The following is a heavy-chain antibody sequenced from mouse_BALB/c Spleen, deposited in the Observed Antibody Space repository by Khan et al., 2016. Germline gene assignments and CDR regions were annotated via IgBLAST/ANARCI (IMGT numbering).Heavy chain of an antibody. J-gene: IGHJ3*01. V-gene: IGHV1S81*02. Sequence: QVQLKQSGAELVKPGASVKLSCKASGYTFTSYYMYWVKQRPGQGLEWIGEINPSNGDTNFNERFKSKATLTVDKSSSTTYMQFSSLTSEDSAVYYCTRAGYEYPCAYWGEGTLVTVSA. CDR1: GYTFTSYY. CDR2: INPSNGDT. CDR3: TRAGYEYPCAY. D-gene: IGHD2-4*01.